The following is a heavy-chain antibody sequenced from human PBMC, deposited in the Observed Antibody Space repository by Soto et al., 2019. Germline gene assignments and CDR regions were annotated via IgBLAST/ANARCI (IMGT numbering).Heavy chain of an antibody. Sequence: PSETLSLTCTVSGGSISSGDYYWSWIRQPPGKGLEWIGYIYYSGSTYYNPSLKSRVTISVDTSKNQFSLKLSSVTAADTAVYYCARDLGYSGSYSGLDYWGQGTLVTVSS. CDR3: ARDLGYSGSYSGLDY. CDR2: IYYSGST. D-gene: IGHD1-26*01. J-gene: IGHJ4*02. CDR1: GGSISSGDYY. V-gene: IGHV4-30-4*01.